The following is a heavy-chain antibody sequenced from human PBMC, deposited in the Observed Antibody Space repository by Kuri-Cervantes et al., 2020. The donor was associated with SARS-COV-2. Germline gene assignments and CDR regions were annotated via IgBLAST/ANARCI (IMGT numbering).Heavy chain of an antibody. J-gene: IGHJ4*02. Sequence: GGSLRLSCAASGFTFSNAWMSWVRQAPGKGLEWVGRIKSKTDGGTTDYAAPMKGRFTISRDDSKNTLYLQMNSLKTEDTAVYYCTTDKEEGSGSYWGSYFDYWGQGTLVTVSS. V-gene: IGHV3-15*01. CDR3: TTDKEEGSGSYWGSYFDY. CDR1: GFTFSNAW. D-gene: IGHD1-26*01. CDR2: IKSKTDGGTT.